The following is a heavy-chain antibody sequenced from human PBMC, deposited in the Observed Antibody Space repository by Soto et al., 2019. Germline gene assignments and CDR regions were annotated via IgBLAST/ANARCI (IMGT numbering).Heavy chain of an antibody. D-gene: IGHD6-19*01. J-gene: IGHJ2*01. CDR3: ARVLSSGWYLYFDL. Sequence: EVQLVESGGGLVQPGGSLRLSCAASGFTFSSYEMNWVRQAPGKGLEWVSYISSSGSTIYYADSVKGRFTISRDSAKNSLYLQMTGLRAEDTVVNYCARVLSSGWYLYFDLWGRGTLVTV. CDR2: ISSSGSTI. CDR1: GFTFSSYE. V-gene: IGHV3-48*03.